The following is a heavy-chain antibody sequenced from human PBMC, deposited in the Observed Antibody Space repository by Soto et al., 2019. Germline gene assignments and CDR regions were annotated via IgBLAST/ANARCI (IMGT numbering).Heavy chain of an antibody. D-gene: IGHD3-10*01. CDR1: GGSISSSSYY. Sequence: PSETLSLTCTVSGGSISSSSYYWGWIRQPPGKGLEWIGSIYYSGSTYYNPSLKSRVTISVDTSKNQFSLKLSSVTAADTAVCYCARRGSGSYSDYWGQGTLVTVSS. V-gene: IGHV4-39*01. J-gene: IGHJ4*02. CDR2: IYYSGST. CDR3: ARRGSGSYSDY.